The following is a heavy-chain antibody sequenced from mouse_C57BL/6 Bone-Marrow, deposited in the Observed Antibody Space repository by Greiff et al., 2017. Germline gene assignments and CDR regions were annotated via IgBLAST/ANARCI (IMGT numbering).Heavy chain of an antibody. D-gene: IGHD2-5*01. Sequence: QVQLQQPGAELVRPGSSVKLSCKASGYTFTSYWMDWVKQRPGQGLEWIGNIYPSDSETHYNQKFKDKATLTVDKPSSTAYMQLSSLTSEDSAVYYCARRRAYYSNYDAMDYWGQGTSVTVSS. CDR2: IYPSDSET. J-gene: IGHJ4*01. CDR1: GYTFTSYW. V-gene: IGHV1-61*01. CDR3: ARRRAYYSNYDAMDY.